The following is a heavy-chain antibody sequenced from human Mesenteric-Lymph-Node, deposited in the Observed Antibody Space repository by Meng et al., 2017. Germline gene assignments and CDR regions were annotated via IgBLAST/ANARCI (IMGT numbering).Heavy chain of an antibody. V-gene: IGHV1-3*01. Sequence: QVQLVQSGAEVKTTGASVKVSCKASGYTFTSHVMHWVRQAPGQRFEWMGWINPGNANTRYSQKFQGRVTITRDISASTAYMELSSLTSEDTAVYYCARQIVSTYYFDYWGQGTLVTVSS. D-gene: IGHD1-1*01. CDR2: INPGNANT. CDR1: GYTFTSHV. J-gene: IGHJ4*02. CDR3: ARQIVSTYYFDY.